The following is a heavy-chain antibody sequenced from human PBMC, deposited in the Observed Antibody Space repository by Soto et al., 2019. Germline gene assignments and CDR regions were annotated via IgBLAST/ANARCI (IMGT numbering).Heavy chain of an antibody. CDR2: ISAYNGNT. V-gene: IGHV1-18*01. Sequence: ASVKVSCKASGYTFTSYGISWVRQAPGQGLEWMGWISAYNGNTNYAQKLQGRVTMTTDTSTSTAYMELRSLRSEDTAVYYCARSTGYDSSGPFDYWGQGTLVTVSS. CDR1: GYTFTSYG. CDR3: ARSTGYDSSGPFDY. J-gene: IGHJ4*02. D-gene: IGHD3-22*01.